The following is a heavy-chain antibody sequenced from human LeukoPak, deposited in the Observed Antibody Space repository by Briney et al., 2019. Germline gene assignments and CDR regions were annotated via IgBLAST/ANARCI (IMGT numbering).Heavy chain of an antibody. D-gene: IGHD1-26*01. J-gene: IGHJ1*01. CDR3: ARDLLGAKYR. V-gene: IGHV1-46*01. CDR1: GYTFTSYY. CDR2: INTSGGST. Sequence: ASVKVSCKASGYTFTSYYMHWVRQAPGQGLEWMGIINTSGGSTSYAQKFQGRVTMIRDTSTSTDYMELSSLRSEDTAVYYCARDLLGAKYRWGQGTLVTVSS.